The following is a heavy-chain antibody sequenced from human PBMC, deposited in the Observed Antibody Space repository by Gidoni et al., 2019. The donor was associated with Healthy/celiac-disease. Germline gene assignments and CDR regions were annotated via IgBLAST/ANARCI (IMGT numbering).Heavy chain of an antibody. V-gene: IGHV4-31*03. J-gene: IGHJ4*02. Sequence: QVQLQESGPGLVKPSQTLSLTCTVSGDSINSDNYYWSWIRQHPGKGLEWIGYIYYSGSTYYNPSLKSRVTISVERSKNQFSLKLNSVTAADTAVYYCARRRFSGYDDYWGQGTLVTVSS. D-gene: IGHD5-12*01. CDR3: ARRRFSGYDDY. CDR2: IYYSGST. CDR1: GDSINSDNYY.